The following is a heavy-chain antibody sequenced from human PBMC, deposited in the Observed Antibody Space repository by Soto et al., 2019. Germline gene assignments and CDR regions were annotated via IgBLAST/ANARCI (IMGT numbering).Heavy chain of an antibody. CDR2: IYHSGST. V-gene: IGHV4-4*02. CDR1: GGSISSNNW. CDR3: AIIGRPSDPSAEYFQH. D-gene: IGHD3-16*02. J-gene: IGHJ1*01. Sequence: QVQLQESGPGLVKPSGTLSLTCAVSGGSISSNNWWSWVRQPPGKGLEWIGEIYHSGSTNYSPSLKSRVIISLDKSKNLFSLKMTSVTAADTAVYYCAIIGRPSDPSAEYFQHWGQGTLVTVSS.